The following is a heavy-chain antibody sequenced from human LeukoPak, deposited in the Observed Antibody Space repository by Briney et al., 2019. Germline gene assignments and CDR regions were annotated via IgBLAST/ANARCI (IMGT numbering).Heavy chain of an antibody. CDR1: GFPFSSYW. CDR3: AKRVTVTTKYFDS. D-gene: IGHD4-17*01. CDR2: IKQDGSKK. Sequence: PGGSLRLSCVASGFPFSSYWMTWVRQAPGKGLEWVANIKQDGSKKSYVDSVKGRFTISRDNAKNSLYLQMNSLRAEDTAVYYCAKRVTVTTKYFDSWGQGTLVTVSS. J-gene: IGHJ4*02. V-gene: IGHV3-7*03.